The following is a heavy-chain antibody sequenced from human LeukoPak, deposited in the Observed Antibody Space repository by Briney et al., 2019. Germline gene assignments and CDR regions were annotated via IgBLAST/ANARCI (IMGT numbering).Heavy chain of an antibody. D-gene: IGHD1-26*01. V-gene: IGHV4-39*02. Sequence: NPSETLSLTCTVSGGSISSSSNYYWGWIRQPPGKGLEWIGSIYYSGSTYYNPSLKSRVTISIDTSKNQFSLKLSSVTAADTAVYYCARDIGGSYWYWGQGTLVTVSS. CDR1: GGSISSSSNYY. J-gene: IGHJ4*02. CDR2: IYYSGST. CDR3: ARDIGGSYWY.